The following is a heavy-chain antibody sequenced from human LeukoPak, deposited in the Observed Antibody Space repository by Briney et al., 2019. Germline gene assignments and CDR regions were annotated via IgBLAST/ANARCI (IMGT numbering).Heavy chain of an antibody. CDR3: ALGDYYDSSGYLKV. V-gene: IGHV3-23*01. Sequence: VGSLRLSCAASGFTFSTYGMSWVRQAPGKGLQWVSTIPSGGGTYYADSVKCRFTISRDNAKNTLYLQMNSLRAEDTAVYYCALGDYYDSSGYLKVWGQGTLVTVSS. CDR1: GFTFSTYG. J-gene: IGHJ4*02. D-gene: IGHD3-22*01. CDR2: IPSGGGT.